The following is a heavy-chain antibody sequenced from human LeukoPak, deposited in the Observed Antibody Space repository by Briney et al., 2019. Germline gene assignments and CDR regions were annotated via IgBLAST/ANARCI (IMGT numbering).Heavy chain of an antibody. CDR1: GFTFISYS. Sequence: SCAASGFTFISYSMNRVRQAPGKGLEWVSSISSSSSYIYYADSVKGRFTISRDNAKNSLYLQMNSLRAEDTAVYYCARGPHSSDPNIWGQGTMVTVSS. J-gene: IGHJ3*02. CDR2: ISSSSSYI. V-gene: IGHV3-21*01. CDR3: ARGPHSSDPNI. D-gene: IGHD6-19*01.